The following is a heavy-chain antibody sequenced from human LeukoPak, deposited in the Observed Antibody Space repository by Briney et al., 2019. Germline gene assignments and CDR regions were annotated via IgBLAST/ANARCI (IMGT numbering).Heavy chain of an antibody. CDR3: ARGLYYYGSGSDSDFDY. J-gene: IGHJ4*02. CDR2: ISSSGSTI. V-gene: IGHV3-48*03. D-gene: IGHD3-10*01. Sequence: PGGSLRLSCAASGFTFSTYEMNWVRQAPGKGLEWVSYISSSGSTIYYADSVKGRFTISRDNAKNSLYLQMNSLRAEDTAVYYCARGLYYYGSGSDSDFDYWGQGTLVTVSS. CDR1: GFTFSTYE.